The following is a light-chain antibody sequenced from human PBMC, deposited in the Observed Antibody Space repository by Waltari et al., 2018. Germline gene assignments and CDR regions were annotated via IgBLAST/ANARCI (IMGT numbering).Light chain of an antibody. CDR2: AAS. J-gene: IGKJ2*03. CDR3: QASYTTPYS. V-gene: IGKV1-39*01. Sequence: DLQMTQSPSSLSASVGDRVTISCRASKNIRSYLSWYQQKPGIAPKLVIYAASTLQSGGPSRFRGSGSGTNFTLTITSLQAEDFATYFCQASYTTPYSFGQGTKVEIK. CDR1: KNIRSY.